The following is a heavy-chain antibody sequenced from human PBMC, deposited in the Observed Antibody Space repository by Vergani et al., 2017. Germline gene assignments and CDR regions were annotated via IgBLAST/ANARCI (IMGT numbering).Heavy chain of an antibody. CDR2: INHSGST. Sequence: QVQLQQWGAGLLKPSETLSLTCAVYGRSFSGYYWSWIRQPPGKGLEWIGEINHSGSTNYNPSLKSRVTISVDTSKNQFSLKLSSVTAADTAVYYCASKRGACRAAYCHSYDFWGPGTLVGVSS. D-gene: IGHD2-15*01. J-gene: IGHJ4*02. V-gene: IGHV4-34*01. CDR3: ASKRGACRAAYCHSYDF. CDR1: GRSFSGYY.